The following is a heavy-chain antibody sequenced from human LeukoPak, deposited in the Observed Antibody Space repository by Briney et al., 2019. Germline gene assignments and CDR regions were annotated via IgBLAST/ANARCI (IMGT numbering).Heavy chain of an antibody. D-gene: IGHD6-6*01. CDR2: ISPYNGNT. CDR1: GYTFTKYA. V-gene: IGHV1-18*01. J-gene: IGHJ6*03. Sequence: ASVKVSCKASGYTFTKYAISWVRQAPGQGLEWMGWISPYNGNTKYAQNLQGRVTMTTDTSTSTAYMELRSLRSDDTAIYYCARDFSSSSTVYYYYYMDVWGKGTTVTVSS. CDR3: ARDFSSSSTVYYYYYMDV.